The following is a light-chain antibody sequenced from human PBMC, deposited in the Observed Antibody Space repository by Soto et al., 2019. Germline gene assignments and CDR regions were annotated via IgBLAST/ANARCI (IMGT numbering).Light chain of an antibody. J-gene: IGLJ1*01. Sequence: QSVLTQPPSVSGAPGQRVTISCTGSSSNIGAGYDVHWYQQLPGTAPKLLIYGNSNRPSGVPDRFSGSKSGTSASLAITGLQAEDEADYYCQSDDSSPSGHVFGTGTKLTVL. CDR1: SSNIGAGYD. CDR2: GNS. V-gene: IGLV1-40*01. CDR3: QSDDSSPSGHV.